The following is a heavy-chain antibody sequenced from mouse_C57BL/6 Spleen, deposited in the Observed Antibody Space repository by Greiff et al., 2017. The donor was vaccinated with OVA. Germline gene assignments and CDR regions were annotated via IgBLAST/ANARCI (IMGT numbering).Heavy chain of an antibody. V-gene: IGHV1-54*01. CDR2: INPGSGGT. CDR3: AREGDGYF. D-gene: IGHD2-3*01. CDR1: GYAFTNYL. J-gene: IGHJ4*01. Sequence: QVQLKESGAELVRPGTSVKVSCKASGYAFTNYLIEWVKQRPGQGLEWIGVINPGSGGTNYNEKFKGKATLTADKSSSTAYMQLSSLTSEDSAVYFCAREGDGYFWGQGTSVTVSS.